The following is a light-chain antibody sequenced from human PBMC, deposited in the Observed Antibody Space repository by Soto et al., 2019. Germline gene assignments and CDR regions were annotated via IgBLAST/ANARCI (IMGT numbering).Light chain of an antibody. V-gene: IGKV3-20*01. Sequence: EIVLTQSPGTLSLSPGERATLSCRASQSVSSNYLAWYQQKPGQAPRLLIYGASTRATGIPDRFSGSGSGTDFTLTISRREPEDFAVYYCQQYGSSPRTFGQGTKLEIK. CDR2: GAS. CDR3: QQYGSSPRT. J-gene: IGKJ2*01. CDR1: QSVSSNY.